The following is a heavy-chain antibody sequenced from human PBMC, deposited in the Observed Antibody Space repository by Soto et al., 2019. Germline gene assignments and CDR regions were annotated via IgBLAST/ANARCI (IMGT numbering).Heavy chain of an antibody. CDR2: INSDGSST. Sequence: GGSLRLSCAASGFTFSDYYRSWIRQAPGKGLVWVSGINSDGSSTSYADSVKGRFTISRDNSKNTLYLQMNSLRAEDTAVYYCAKGLIAAAGTPSYFDYWGQGTLVTVSS. D-gene: IGHD6-13*01. V-gene: IGHV3-74*01. CDR3: AKGLIAAAGTPSYFDY. J-gene: IGHJ4*02. CDR1: GFTFSDYY.